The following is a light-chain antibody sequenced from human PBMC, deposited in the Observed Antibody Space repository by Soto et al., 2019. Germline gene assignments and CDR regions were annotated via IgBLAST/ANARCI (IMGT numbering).Light chain of an antibody. CDR2: HVT. CDR3: CSYAGSGTDNYV. J-gene: IGLJ1*01. CDR1: SSDIGHYDY. Sequence: QSALTQPASVSGSPGQSITISCTGTSSDIGHYDYVSWYQQHPGKAPKLMIYHVTYRPSGVSNRFSGSKSGNTAFLTISGLQAEDEADYYCCSYAGSGTDNYVFGSGTRSPS. V-gene: IGLV2-14*03.